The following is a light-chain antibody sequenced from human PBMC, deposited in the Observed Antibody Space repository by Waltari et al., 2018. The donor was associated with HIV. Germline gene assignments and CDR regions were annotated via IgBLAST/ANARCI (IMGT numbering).Light chain of an antibody. CDR1: SSDVGGYKY. J-gene: IGLJ2*01. CDR3: SSYAGSNNWVV. CDR2: DVS. Sequence: QSALTQPPSASGSPGQSVTISCTGTSSDVGGYKYVSWYQQHPGQAPKLMIYDVSKRPSGFPERCSGSKSGNTASLTVSGLQAEDEADYYCSSYAGSNNWVVFGGGTKLTVL. V-gene: IGLV2-8*01.